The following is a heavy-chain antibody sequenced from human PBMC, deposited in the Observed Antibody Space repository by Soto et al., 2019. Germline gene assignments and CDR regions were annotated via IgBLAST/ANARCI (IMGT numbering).Heavy chain of an antibody. V-gene: IGHV3-30-3*01. J-gene: IGHJ6*02. CDR3: ARDLASPYYYYGMDV. CDR1: GFTFSSYA. Sequence: QVKLVESRGGVVQPGRSLRLSCAASGFTFSSYAMHWVRQAPGKGLEWVAVISYDGSNKYYADSVKGRFTISRDNSKNMLYLQMNSLRAEDTAVYYCARDLASPYYYYGMDVWGQGTTVTVSS. CDR2: ISYDGSNK.